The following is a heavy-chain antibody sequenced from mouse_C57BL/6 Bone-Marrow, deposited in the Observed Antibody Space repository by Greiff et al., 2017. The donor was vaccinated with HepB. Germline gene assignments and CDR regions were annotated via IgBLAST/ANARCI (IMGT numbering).Heavy chain of an antibody. D-gene: IGHD1-1*01. Sequence: QVQLQQSGAELVRPGASVKLSCKASGYTFTDYYINWVKQRPGQGLEWIARIYPGSGNTYYNEKFKGKATLTAEKSSSTAYMQLSSLTSEDSAVYFCARETTVVAHYAMDYWGQGTSVTVSS. CDR2: IYPGSGNT. CDR1: GYTFTDYY. V-gene: IGHV1-76*01. CDR3: ARETTVVAHYAMDY. J-gene: IGHJ4*01.